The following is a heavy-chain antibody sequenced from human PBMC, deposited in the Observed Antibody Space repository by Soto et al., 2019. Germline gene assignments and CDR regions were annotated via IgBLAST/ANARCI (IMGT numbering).Heavy chain of an antibody. D-gene: IGHD3-16*01. CDR2: ISPYSGNT. V-gene: IGHV1-18*01. CDR1: GYIFVNYG. CDR3: DKVNNYVTATPLDV. Sequence: QVQLVQSGDEVRKPGSSVKVSCKASGYIFVNYGIAWVRQAPGQGLEWMGWISPYSGNTHYASKVQGRLTMXTXTTXSTAYMDLETPISDDTVVSYSDKVNNYVTATPLDVWGQGKTVT. J-gene: IGHJ6*02.